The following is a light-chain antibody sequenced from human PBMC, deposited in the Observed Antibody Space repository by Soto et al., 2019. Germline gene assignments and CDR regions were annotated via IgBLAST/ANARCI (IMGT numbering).Light chain of an antibody. J-gene: IGKJ3*01. CDR1: RHVYINA. CDR3: QQYGASPFT. Sequence: VVLTQSPATLSLSPGDRATLSCRASRHVYINALGWYQQKPGRTPTLLIYGASTRATDIPDRFSATGSGTDFSLTISVVEHEDSAVYYCQQYGASPFTFGPGTRLEI. CDR2: GAS. V-gene: IGKV3-20*01.